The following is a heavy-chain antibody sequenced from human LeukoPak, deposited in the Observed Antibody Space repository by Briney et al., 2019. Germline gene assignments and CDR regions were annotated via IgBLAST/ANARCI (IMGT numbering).Heavy chain of an antibody. V-gene: IGHV4-31*03. CDR3: ARLTRRSGNYFDY. Sequence: SETLSLTCTVSGGSINSGGYYWSWIRQHPGKGLEWIGYIYYSGSTYYNPSLQSRVTISVDTSKSQFSLKLSSVTAADTAVYYCARLTRRSGNYFDYWGQGTLVTVSS. CDR1: GGSINSGGYY. J-gene: IGHJ4*02. CDR2: IYYSGST. D-gene: IGHD1-1*01.